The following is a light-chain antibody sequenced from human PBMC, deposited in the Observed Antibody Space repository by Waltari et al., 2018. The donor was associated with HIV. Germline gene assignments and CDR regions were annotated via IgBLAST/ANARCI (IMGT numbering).Light chain of an antibody. CDR2: LGA. J-gene: IGKJ2*01. Sequence: DIVMTQSPLSLPVTPGEPASVSCRSSQSLLHSDGYNHLDWYLQKPGHSPPLVILLGANRASGVPDSFSGSGSGTAVTLKTNTVEAEDVGVYYCMQALQTPYTFGQGTRLEIK. V-gene: IGKV2-28*01. CDR1: QSLLHSDGYNH. CDR3: MQALQTPYT.